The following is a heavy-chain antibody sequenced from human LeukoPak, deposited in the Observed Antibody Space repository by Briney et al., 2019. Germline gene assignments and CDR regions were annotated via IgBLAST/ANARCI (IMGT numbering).Heavy chain of an antibody. Sequence: SVKVSCKASGGTFSSYAISWVRQAPGQGLEWMGGIIPIFGTANYAQKFQGRVTITTDESTSTAYMELSSLRSEDTAVYYCASSKQQLDWYFDLWGRGTLVTVSS. CDR2: IIPIFGTA. CDR3: ASSKQQLDWYFDL. D-gene: IGHD6-13*01. J-gene: IGHJ2*01. V-gene: IGHV1-69*05. CDR1: GGTFSSYA.